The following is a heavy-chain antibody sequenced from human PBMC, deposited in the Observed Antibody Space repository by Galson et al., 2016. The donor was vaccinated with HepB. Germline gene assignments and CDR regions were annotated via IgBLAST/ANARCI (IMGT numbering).Heavy chain of an antibody. D-gene: IGHD3-22*01. CDR1: GGPITNYY. CDR3: ARGGASSRWLFP. Sequence: ETLSLTCTVTGGPITNYYWSWIRQSPGKGLEWIGYIFYSGATKSNPSLESRSTISVDTSKNQFSLKLSSVTAADTAVYYCARGGASSRWLFPWGQGTLVTVSS. CDR2: IFYSGAT. V-gene: IGHV4-59*01. J-gene: IGHJ5*02.